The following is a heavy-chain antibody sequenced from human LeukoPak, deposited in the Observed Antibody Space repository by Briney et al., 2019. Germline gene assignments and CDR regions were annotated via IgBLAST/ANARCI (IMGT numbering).Heavy chain of an antibody. J-gene: IGHJ4*02. Sequence: ASVNVSCKASGYTFTSYAMHWVRQAPGQRLEWMGWINAGNGNTKYSQKFQGRVTMTRATSTSTVYMELSSLSSEDTAVYYCARAIYCSGGSCHWEFDYWGQGTLVTVSS. D-gene: IGHD2-15*01. CDR1: GYTFTSYA. CDR3: ARAIYCSGGSCHWEFDY. CDR2: INAGNGNT. V-gene: IGHV1-3*01.